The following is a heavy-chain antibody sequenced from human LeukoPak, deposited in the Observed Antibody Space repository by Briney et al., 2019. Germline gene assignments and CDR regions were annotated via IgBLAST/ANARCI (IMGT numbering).Heavy chain of an antibody. CDR3: AKRPSDYGDYVSHFDY. J-gene: IGHJ4*02. Sequence: PGGSLRLSCAASGFSFISYGMHWVRQAPGKGLEWVGVISDDGRSKDYADSVKGRFTISRDNSKDTLYLQMNSLRDEDTAVYYCAKRPSDYGDYVSHFDYWGQGTLVTVSS. CDR2: ISDDGRSK. CDR1: GFSFISYG. V-gene: IGHV3-30*18. D-gene: IGHD4-17*01.